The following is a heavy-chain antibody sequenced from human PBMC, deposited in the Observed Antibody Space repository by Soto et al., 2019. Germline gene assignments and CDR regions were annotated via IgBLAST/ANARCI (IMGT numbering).Heavy chain of an antibody. V-gene: IGHV4-59*01. D-gene: IGHD5-18*01. Sequence: QVQLQESGPGLVKPSETLSLTCTVSGGSISRYYWSWIRQPPGKGLEWIGYIFYTTSTNYNPSLKSRVTISVDTSKNQFSLNLRSVTAADTAVYYCAGGGYSYGHGFWGQGTLVTVSS. CDR3: AGGGYSYGHGF. J-gene: IGHJ4*02. CDR2: IFYTTST. CDR1: GGSISRYY.